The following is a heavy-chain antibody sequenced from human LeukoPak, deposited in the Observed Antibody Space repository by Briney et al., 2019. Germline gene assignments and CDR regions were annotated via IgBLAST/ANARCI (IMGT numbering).Heavy chain of an antibody. CDR3: ASQIYDSSGYWDY. D-gene: IGHD3-22*01. V-gene: IGHV4-34*01. Sequence: SETLSLTCAVYGGSFSGYYWSWIRQPPGKGLEWIGEINHSGSTNYNPSLKSRVTISVDTSKNQFSLKLSSVTAADTAVYYCASQIYDSSGYWDYWGQGTLVTVSS. CDR2: INHSGST. CDR1: GGSFSGYY. J-gene: IGHJ4*02.